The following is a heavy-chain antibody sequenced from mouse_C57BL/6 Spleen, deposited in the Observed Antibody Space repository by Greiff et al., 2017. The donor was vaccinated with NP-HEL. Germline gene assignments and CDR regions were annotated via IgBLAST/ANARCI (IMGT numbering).Heavy chain of an antibody. CDR2: INPNNGGP. CDR3: ARSEEIRDAFGY. V-gene: IGHV1-26*01. CDR1: GYTFTDYY. J-gene: IGHJ2*01. Sequence: EVQLQQSGPELVKPGASVKISCKASGYTFTDYYMNWVKQSHGKSLEWIGDINPNNGGPSSNQKFTGKSTLTVDKSASTADMELRSLTSEDSAVYYCARSEEIRDAFGYWGQGTTLTVSS.